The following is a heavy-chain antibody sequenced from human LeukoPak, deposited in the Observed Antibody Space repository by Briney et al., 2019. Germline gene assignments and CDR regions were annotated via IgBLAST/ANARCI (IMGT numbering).Heavy chain of an antibody. J-gene: IGHJ3*02. V-gene: IGHV3-7*04. CDR1: GFTFSSYW. CDR2: IKQDGSEK. D-gene: IGHD2-2*01. CDR3: ARGTAALAFDI. Sequence: GGSLRLSCAASGFTFSSYWMSWVRQAPGKGLEWVANIKQDGSEKYYVDSVKGRFTISRDNAKNSLYLQMNSLRAEDAAVYYCARGTAALAFDIWGQGTMVTVSS.